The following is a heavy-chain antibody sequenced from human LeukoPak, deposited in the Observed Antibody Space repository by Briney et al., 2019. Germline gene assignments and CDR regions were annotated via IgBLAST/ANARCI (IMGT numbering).Heavy chain of an antibody. D-gene: IGHD2-2*01. J-gene: IGHJ4*02. CDR1: GYSISSSNW. Sequence: PSETLSLTCAVSGYSISSSNWWGWIRQPPGKGLEWIGYIYYSGSTYYNPSLKSRVTMSVDTSKNQFSLKLSSVTDVDTAVYFCARGGTSSRIFDYWGQGTLVTVSS. CDR2: IYYSGST. V-gene: IGHV4-28*01. CDR3: ARGGTSSRIFDY.